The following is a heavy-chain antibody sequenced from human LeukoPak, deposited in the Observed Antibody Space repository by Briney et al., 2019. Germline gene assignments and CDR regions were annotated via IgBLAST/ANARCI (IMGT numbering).Heavy chain of an antibody. CDR3: ARMGDDYGDYMDGYYYGMDV. Sequence: ASVKVSCKASGYTFTGYYMHWVRQAPGQGLEWMGWINPNSGGTNYAQKFQGRVTMTRDTSISTACMELSRLRSDDTAVYYCARMGDDYGDYMDGYYYGMDVWGQGTTVTVSS. D-gene: IGHD4-17*01. V-gene: IGHV1-2*02. CDR2: INPNSGGT. CDR1: GYTFTGYY. J-gene: IGHJ6*02.